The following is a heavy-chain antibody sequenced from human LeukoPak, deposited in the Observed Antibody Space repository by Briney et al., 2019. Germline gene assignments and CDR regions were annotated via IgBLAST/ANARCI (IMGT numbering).Heavy chain of an antibody. V-gene: IGHV1-24*01. CDR2: FDPEDGET. Sequence: ASVKVSCKVSGYTHTELSMHWVRQAPGKGLEWMGGFDPEDGETIYAQKFQGRVTMTEDTSTDTAYMELSSLRSEDTAVYYCATTGPYYYGSGSYAFSYWGQGTLVTVSS. CDR1: GYTHTELS. D-gene: IGHD3-10*01. J-gene: IGHJ4*02. CDR3: ATTGPYYYGSGSYAFSY.